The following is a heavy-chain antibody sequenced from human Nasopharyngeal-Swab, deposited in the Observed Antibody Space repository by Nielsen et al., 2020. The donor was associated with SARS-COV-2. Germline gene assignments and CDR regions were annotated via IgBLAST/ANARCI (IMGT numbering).Heavy chain of an antibody. J-gene: IGHJ2*01. V-gene: IGHV4-61*01. CDR2: IYYSGST. CDR1: GCSVSSGSYY. CDR3: ARDGRSSWYFDL. Sequence: SETLSPTCTVPGCSVSSGSYYWSWIRQPPGKGLEWIWYIYYSGSTNYNPSLKSRVTISVDTSKNQFSLKLSSVTAADTAIYYCARDGRSSWYFDLWGRGTLVTVSS.